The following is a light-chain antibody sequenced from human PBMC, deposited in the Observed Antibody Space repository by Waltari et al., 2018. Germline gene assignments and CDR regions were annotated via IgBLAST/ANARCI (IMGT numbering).Light chain of an antibody. CDR3: HSRDTNGDVL. CDR1: ILRTYY. CDR2: GMN. V-gene: IGLV3-19*01. Sequence: SSELTQDPAVSVTLGQTVRITCQGEILRTYYVSWFQQKAGQAPTLVIYGMNNRPSGIPDRFSASTSGSRASLTIIGAQAEDEADYYCHSRDTNGDVLIGGGTKLTVV. J-gene: IGLJ2*01.